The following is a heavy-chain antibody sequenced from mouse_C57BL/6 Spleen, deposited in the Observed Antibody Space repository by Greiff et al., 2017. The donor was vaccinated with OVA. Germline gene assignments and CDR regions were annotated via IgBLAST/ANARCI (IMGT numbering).Heavy chain of an antibody. CDR1: GYTFTSYW. V-gene: IGHV1-59*01. D-gene: IGHD1-1*01. Sequence: QVQLQQPGAELVRPGTSVKLSCKASGYTFTSYWMHWVKQRPGQGLEWIGVIDPSDSYTNYNQKFKGKATLTVDTSSSTAYMQLSSLTSEDSAVYYCATPFTTVVATTDYYAMDYWGQGTSVTVSS. J-gene: IGHJ4*01. CDR3: ATPFTTVVATTDYYAMDY. CDR2: IDPSDSYT.